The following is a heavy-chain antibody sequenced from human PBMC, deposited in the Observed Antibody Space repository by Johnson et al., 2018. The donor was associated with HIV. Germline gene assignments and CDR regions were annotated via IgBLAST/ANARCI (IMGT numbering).Heavy chain of an antibody. CDR2: ISATGGST. V-gene: IGHV3-23*04. CDR3: AKDSPSSIQFLEWFPFFDI. CDR1: GFPFSSYT. J-gene: IGHJ3*02. D-gene: IGHD3-3*01. Sequence: VQLVESGGGLVQPGGSLRLSCAVSGFPFSSYTMDWVRQAPGKGLLLVSDISATGGSTFNADSVMGRYTISWNSSKYTLLLQMNSWKAKNTAVYCCAKDSPSSIQFLEWFPFFDIWGRGTMVTVSS.